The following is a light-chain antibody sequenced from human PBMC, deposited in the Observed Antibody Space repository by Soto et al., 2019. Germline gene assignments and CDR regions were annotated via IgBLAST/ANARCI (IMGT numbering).Light chain of an antibody. V-gene: IGLV1-40*01. CDR1: SSNIGAGYD. CDR3: LSFDSSLSVV. J-gene: IGLJ2*01. CDR2: GNT. Sequence: QSVLTQPPSVSGAPGQSGTISCTGSSSNIGAGYDVHWYQQLPGRAPKLLIYGNTNRPSGVPDRFSGSKSGTSASLAITGLQAEDEADYYCLSFDSSLSVVFGGGTKLTVL.